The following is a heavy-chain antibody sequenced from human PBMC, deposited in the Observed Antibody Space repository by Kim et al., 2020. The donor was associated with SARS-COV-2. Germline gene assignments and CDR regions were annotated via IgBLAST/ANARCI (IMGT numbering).Heavy chain of an antibody. D-gene: IGHD3-10*01. J-gene: IGHJ4*01. CDR3: ERDGSYYGLGTYSDY. V-gene: IGHV3-30*04. CDR2: ISYDGSKR. CDR1: GFALSGHA. Sequence: GGSLRLSCAASGFALSGHAMHWVRQAPGKGLEWLTVISYDGSKRYYVDSVRGLFTISRDTSKNTLYLQMDSLRPEDTALYYWERDGSYYGLGTYSDYLG.